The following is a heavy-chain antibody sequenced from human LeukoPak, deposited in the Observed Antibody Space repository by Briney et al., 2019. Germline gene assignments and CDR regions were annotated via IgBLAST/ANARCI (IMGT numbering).Heavy chain of an antibody. CDR1: GYTFTSYY. Sequence: ASVKVSCKASGYTFTSYYMHWVRQAPGQGLEWMGGIIPIFGTANYAQKFQGRVTITADESTSTAYMELSSLRSEDTAVYYCARDRRITIFGVVRYYYYGMDVWGQGTTVTVSS. CDR3: ARDRRITIFGVVRYYYYGMDV. V-gene: IGHV1-69*13. CDR2: IIPIFGTA. D-gene: IGHD3-3*01. J-gene: IGHJ6*02.